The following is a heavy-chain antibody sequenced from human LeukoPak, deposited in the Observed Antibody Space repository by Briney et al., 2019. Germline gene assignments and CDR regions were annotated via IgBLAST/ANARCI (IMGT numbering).Heavy chain of an antibody. CDR3: VRGTPTPGMDY. V-gene: IGHV7-4-1*02. Sequence: ASVKVSCKASGYTFTSYGISWVRQAPGQGLEWMGNIDTTTGNPRYAQDFTGRFAFSLDTSVSTAYLQITSLKADDTAAYYCVRGTPTPGMDYWGQGTQVTVSS. J-gene: IGHJ4*02. CDR1: GYTFTSYG. CDR2: IDTTTGNP. D-gene: IGHD3-10*01.